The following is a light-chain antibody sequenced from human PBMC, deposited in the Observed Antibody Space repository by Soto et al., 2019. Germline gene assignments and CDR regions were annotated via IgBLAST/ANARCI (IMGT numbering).Light chain of an antibody. CDR1: SSTIRAGYD. CDR2: GNI. V-gene: IGLV1-40*01. Sequence: QLVLTHPPSVSGAPGQRVTISCTWSSSTIRAGYDVHWYQQRPGTAPKLLIFGNINRPSGVPDRFSGSKSGTSASLAITGLQAEDEGDYYCQSYDSILSARYVVGTGTKLTVL. J-gene: IGLJ1*01. CDR3: QSYDSILSARYV.